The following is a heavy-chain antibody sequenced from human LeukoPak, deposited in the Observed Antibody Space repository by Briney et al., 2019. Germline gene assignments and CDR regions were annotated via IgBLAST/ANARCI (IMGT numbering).Heavy chain of an antibody. CDR1: GFSFSYYV. CDR3: ARARRDTSPASRYLDY. CDR2: IAIDGGER. D-gene: IGHD2-2*01. Sequence: GGSLRLSCAGSGFSFSYYVMHWVRQAPGKGLEWVALIAIDGGERYYADSVKGRFTISRDNSKNTLYVQMNSLRPEDTAVYYCARARRDTSPASRYLDYWGQGAPVTVSS. J-gene: IGHJ4*02. V-gene: IGHV3-30-3*01.